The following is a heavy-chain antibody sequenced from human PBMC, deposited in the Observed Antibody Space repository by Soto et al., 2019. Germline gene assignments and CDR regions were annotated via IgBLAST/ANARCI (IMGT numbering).Heavy chain of an antibody. CDR3: ARLPGLVVAVLYIYHKEGLEARSNVNV. CDR2: VSFDGSNK. D-gene: IGHD6-19*01. CDR1: GFTFNYYP. J-gene: IGHJ6*02. V-gene: IGHV3-30*14. Sequence: QMQLVESGGGVVQPGGSLRLSCAASGFTFNYYPMHWVRQAPGKGLEWVAVVSFDGSNKYYADSVKGRFTISKDNSKKSRYIQMNCFRREDTAVYYCARLPGLVVAVLYIYHKEGLEARSNVNVCGHVNTVAVAS.